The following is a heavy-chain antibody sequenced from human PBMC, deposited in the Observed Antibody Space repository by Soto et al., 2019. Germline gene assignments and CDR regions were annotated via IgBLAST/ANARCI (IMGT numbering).Heavy chain of an antibody. J-gene: IGHJ4*02. CDR1: GYTFTSYA. CDR2: INAGNGNT. D-gene: IGHD1-26*01. Sequence: QVQLVQSGAEVKKPGASVKVSCKASGYTFTSYAMHWVRQAPGQRLEWMGWINAGNGNTKYSQKFQGRVTITRDTSASTAYMELSSLRCEDTAVYYCARSDSGSLDYFDYWGQGTLVTVSS. V-gene: IGHV1-3*01. CDR3: ARSDSGSLDYFDY.